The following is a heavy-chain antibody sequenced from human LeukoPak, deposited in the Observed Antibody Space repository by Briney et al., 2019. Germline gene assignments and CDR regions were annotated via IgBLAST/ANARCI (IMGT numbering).Heavy chain of an antibody. CDR3: AMGETVTTPPRDY. CDR1: GYTFTSYG. Sequence: ASVKVSCKASGYTFTSYGFTWVRQAPGQGLEWMGWISGYNGNTNYAQKLQGRVTMTTDTSTSTAYMELTSLRSDDTAVYYCAMGETVTTPPRDYWGQGTLVTVSS. J-gene: IGHJ4*02. CDR2: ISGYNGNT. V-gene: IGHV1-18*01. D-gene: IGHD4-17*01.